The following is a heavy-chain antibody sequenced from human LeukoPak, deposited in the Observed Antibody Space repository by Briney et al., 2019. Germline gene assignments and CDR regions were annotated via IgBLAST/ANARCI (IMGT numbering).Heavy chain of an antibody. D-gene: IGHD3-22*01. Sequence: PGGSLRLSCAASGFTFSSYGMSWVRQAPGKGLEWVSAISGSGGSTYYADSVKGRFTISRDNSKNTLYLQMNSLRAEDTAVYYCAREGIAFPRYSSGYYYFDYWGQGTLVTVSS. CDR1: GFTFSSYG. J-gene: IGHJ4*02. CDR3: AREGIAFPRYSSGYYYFDY. V-gene: IGHV3-23*01. CDR2: ISGSGGST.